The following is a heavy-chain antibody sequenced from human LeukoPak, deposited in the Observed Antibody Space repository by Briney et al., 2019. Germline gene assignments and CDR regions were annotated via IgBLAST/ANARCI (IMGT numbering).Heavy chain of an antibody. Sequence: SETLSLTCTVSGGSISSYYWSWIRQPPGKGLEWIGYIYYSGSTNYNPSLKSRVTISVDTSKNQFSLKLSSVAAADTAVYYCARDNKGQREAFDIWGQGTMVTVSS. D-gene: IGHD2/OR15-2a*01. V-gene: IGHV4-59*01. CDR3: ARDNKGQREAFDI. CDR1: GGSISSYY. J-gene: IGHJ3*02. CDR2: IYYSGST.